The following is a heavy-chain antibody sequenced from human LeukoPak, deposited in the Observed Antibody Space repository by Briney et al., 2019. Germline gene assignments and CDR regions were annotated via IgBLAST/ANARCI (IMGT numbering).Heavy chain of an antibody. D-gene: IGHD6-13*01. CDR3: ARGGIVAAGIINNHDAFDV. CDR1: GGTFSSYT. J-gene: IGHJ3*01. V-gene: IGHV1-69*01. CDR2: IIPIFGTA. Sequence: SVKVSCKASGGTFSSYTISWVRQAPGQGLEWMGGIIPIFGTAHYAQKFQGRVTITADESTSTAYMELSSLRSEDTAVYYCARGGIVAAGIINNHDAFDVWGLGTMVTVSS.